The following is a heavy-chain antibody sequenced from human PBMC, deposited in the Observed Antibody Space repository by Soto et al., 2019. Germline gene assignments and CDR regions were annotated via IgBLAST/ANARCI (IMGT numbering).Heavy chain of an antibody. CDR2: ISSSGSST. Sequence: EVQLLESGGGLVQPGGSLRLSCEASGFTFSSYAMSWVRQAPGKGLEWVSAISSSGSSTYYADSVKVRFTISRDNSKNTLYLQMNSLRAEDTAVYYCATYTSTWYGGLDYYAMDVWGQGTTVTVS. J-gene: IGHJ6*02. CDR3: ATYTSTWYGGLDYYAMDV. D-gene: IGHD6-13*01. CDR1: GFTFSSYA. V-gene: IGHV3-23*01.